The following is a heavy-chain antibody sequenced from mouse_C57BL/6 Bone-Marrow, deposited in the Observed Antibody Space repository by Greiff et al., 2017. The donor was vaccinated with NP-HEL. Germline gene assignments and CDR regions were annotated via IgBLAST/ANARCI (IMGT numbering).Heavy chain of an antibody. D-gene: IGHD4-1*01. Sequence: LQQSGAELVRPGSSVKLSCKDSYFAFMASAMHWVKQRPGHGLEWIGSFTMYSDATEYSENFKGKATLTANTSSSAAYMELSILTSEDSAVYYCARGNWPHYYAMDYWGQGTSVTVSS. J-gene: IGHJ4*01. CDR3: ARGNWPHYYAMDY. CDR2: FTMYSDAT. CDR1: YFAFMASA. V-gene: IGHV1-49*01.